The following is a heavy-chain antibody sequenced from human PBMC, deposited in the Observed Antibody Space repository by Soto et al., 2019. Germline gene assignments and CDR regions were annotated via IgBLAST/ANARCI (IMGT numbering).Heavy chain of an antibody. CDR2: IYWDEDN. J-gene: IGHJ5*02. CDR1: GLAEISHGEG. D-gene: IGHD2-2*01. Sequence: NPREAITQTCSFFGLAEISHGEGVDWILQPPGKALEWLALIYWDEDNRYSPSMKNRVTIIKNTSKNQVVNIMTNMDPVETSTYFCAHITRPYHFFSPWVQGDMFTGAS. V-gene: IGHV2-5*02. CDR3: AHITRPYHFFSP.